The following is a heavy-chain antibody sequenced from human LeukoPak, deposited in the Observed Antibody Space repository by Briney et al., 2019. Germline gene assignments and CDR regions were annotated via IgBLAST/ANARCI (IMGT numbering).Heavy chain of an antibody. D-gene: IGHD3-3*01. CDR2: ISAYNGNT. CDR3: ARYSGVVAPGYGMDV. Sequence: ASVKVSCKASGYTFSSSGISWVRQAPGQRLEWMGWISAYNGNTDYEKKLQGRVTMTTDTSTSTAYMELRSLRSDDTAVYYCARYSGVVAPGYGMDVWGQGTTVTVSS. V-gene: IGHV1-18*01. J-gene: IGHJ6*02. CDR1: GYTFSSSG.